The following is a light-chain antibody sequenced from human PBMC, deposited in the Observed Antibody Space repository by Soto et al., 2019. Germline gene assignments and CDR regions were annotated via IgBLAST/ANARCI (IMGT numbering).Light chain of an antibody. CDR3: CSYAGRSAVV. CDR2: EVN. Sequence: QSALTQPASVSGSPGQSITISCTGTSSDVGSYNLVSWYQQHPGKAPKLILYEVNKRPSGISSRYSGSKSGNTASLTISGLQAEDEADYHCCSYAGRSAVVLGGGTQLTVL. CDR1: SSDVGSYNL. V-gene: IGLV2-23*02. J-gene: IGLJ2*01.